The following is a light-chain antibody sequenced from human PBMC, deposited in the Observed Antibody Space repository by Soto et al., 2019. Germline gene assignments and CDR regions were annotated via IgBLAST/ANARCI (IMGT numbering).Light chain of an antibody. CDR2: DTS. CDR3: QHYNDWPT. Sequence: EIVLTQSPGTLSLSPGERATLSCRASQSVTSNYLAWYQQKPGRAPGLLIYDTSTRASGVPDRFSGSGSGTEFTLTISSLQSEDFAVYYCQHYNDWPTFGQGTKVDI. CDR1: QSVTSN. J-gene: IGKJ1*01. V-gene: IGKV3D-15*01.